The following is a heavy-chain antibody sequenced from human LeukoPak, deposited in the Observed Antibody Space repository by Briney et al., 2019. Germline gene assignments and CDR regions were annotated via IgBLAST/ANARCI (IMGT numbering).Heavy chain of an antibody. CDR3: VRGSTLRHYQY. CDR1: GGSISSTTYY. V-gene: IGHV4-39*01. CDR2: IYYSGST. D-gene: IGHD3-16*01. J-gene: IGHJ4*02. Sequence: SETLSLTCTVSGGSISSTTYYWGWIRQPPGKGLEWIGTIYYSGSTYYNPSLKSRVTVSVDTSKNQFSLKLSSVTAADTAVYYCVRGSTLRHYQYWGQGTLVTVSS.